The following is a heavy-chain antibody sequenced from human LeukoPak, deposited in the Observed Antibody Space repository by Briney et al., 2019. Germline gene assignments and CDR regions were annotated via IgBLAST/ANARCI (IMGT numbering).Heavy chain of an antibody. CDR2: SSM. J-gene: IGHJ2*01. CDR3: ARARDKGTANWYFDL. Sequence: SGGSLRLSCAAAVFTFASSEMNWDRQAPGKGLEWISSSSMYYADSVQGRFTISRENAKKTLYLQMTSLRPEDTAVYYCARARDKGTANWYFDLWGRGAPVTVSS. D-gene: IGHD2-8*02. CDR1: VFTFASSE. V-gene: IGHV3-48*03.